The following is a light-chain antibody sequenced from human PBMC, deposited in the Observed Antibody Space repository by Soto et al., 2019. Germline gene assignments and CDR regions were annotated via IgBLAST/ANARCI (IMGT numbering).Light chain of an antibody. CDR2: DAS. CDR1: QSVSSSY. J-gene: IGKJ3*01. Sequence: EIVLTQSPGTLSLSPGERATLSCRASQSVSSSYLAWYQKKPGQAPRLLIYDASNRATGIPARFSGSGSGTDFTLTISSLEPEDFAIYYCHQRSNWPPSFGPGTTVDI. V-gene: IGKV3D-20*02. CDR3: HQRSNWPPS.